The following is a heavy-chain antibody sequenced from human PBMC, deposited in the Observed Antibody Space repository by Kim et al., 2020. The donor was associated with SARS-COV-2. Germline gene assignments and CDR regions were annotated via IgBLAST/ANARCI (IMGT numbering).Heavy chain of an antibody. CDR3: ARVPKTYYYGSGSYLSSFFDY. J-gene: IGHJ4*02. D-gene: IGHD3-10*01. Sequence: ASVKVSCKASGYTFTSYYMHWVRQAPGQGLEWMGIINPSGGSTSYAQKFQGRVTMTRDTSTSTVYMELSSLRSEDTAVYYCARVPKTYYYGSGSYLSSFFDYWGQGTLVTVSS. V-gene: IGHV1-46*01. CDR1: GYTFTSYY. CDR2: INPSGGST.